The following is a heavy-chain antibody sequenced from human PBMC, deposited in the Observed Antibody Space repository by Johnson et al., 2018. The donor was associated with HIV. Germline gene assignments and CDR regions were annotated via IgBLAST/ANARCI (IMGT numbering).Heavy chain of an antibody. CDR2: IRYDGSNK. J-gene: IGHJ3*02. Sequence: QVQLVESGGGLVQPGGSLRLSCAASGFTVSSNYMSWVRQAPGKGLEWVAFIRYDGSNKYYADSVKGRFTISRDNSKNTLYLQMNSLRAEDTAVYYCARPLGGSVDAFDIWGQGTMVTVSS. CDR1: GFTVSSNY. CDR3: ARPLGGSVDAFDI. V-gene: IGHV3-30*02. D-gene: IGHD1-26*01.